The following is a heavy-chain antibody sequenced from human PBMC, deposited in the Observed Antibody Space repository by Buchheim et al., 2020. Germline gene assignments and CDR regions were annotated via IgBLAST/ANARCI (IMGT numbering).Heavy chain of an antibody. CDR1: GFTFSSYS. V-gene: IGHV3-21*01. Sequence: EVQLVESGGGLVKPGGSLRLSCAASGFTFSSYSMNWVRQAPGKGLEWVSSISSSSSYIYYAASVKGRFTISRDNAKNSLYLQMNSLRAEDTAVYYCASEYCSSTSCPASWGQGTL. J-gene: IGHJ5*02. D-gene: IGHD2-2*01. CDR3: ASEYCSSTSCPAS. CDR2: ISSSSSYI.